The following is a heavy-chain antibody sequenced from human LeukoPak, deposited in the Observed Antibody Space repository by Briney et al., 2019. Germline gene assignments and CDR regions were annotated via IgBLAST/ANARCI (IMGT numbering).Heavy chain of an antibody. D-gene: IGHD2-2*01. CDR3: ARGSSDCSRTSCFLSIFDY. V-gene: IGHV4-34*01. Sequence: SETLSLTCAVYGESFSGYYWSWIRQPPGKGLEWIGEINHSGTTNYNPSLKTRVTISVDTSKNQFSLRLSSVTAADTAMYYCARGSSDCSRTSCFLSIFDYWGQGTLVTVSS. CDR2: INHSGTT. J-gene: IGHJ4*02. CDR1: GESFSGYY.